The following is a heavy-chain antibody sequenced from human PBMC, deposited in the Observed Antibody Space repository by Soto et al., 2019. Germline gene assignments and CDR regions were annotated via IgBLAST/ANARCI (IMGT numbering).Heavy chain of an antibody. D-gene: IGHD6-13*01. V-gene: IGHV1-3*01. Sequence: ASVKVSCKASGYTFTSYAMHWVRQAPGQRLEWMGWINAGNGNTKYSQKFQGRVTITRDTSASTAYMKLSNLRPDDSAVYYCAREWSAAGHFYGMDVWGQGTTVTVSS. J-gene: IGHJ6*02. CDR1: GYTFTSYA. CDR3: AREWSAAGHFYGMDV. CDR2: INAGNGNT.